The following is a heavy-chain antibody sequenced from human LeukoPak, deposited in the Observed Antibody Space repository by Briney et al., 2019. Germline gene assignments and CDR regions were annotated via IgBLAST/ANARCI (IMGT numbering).Heavy chain of an antibody. CDR2: INSDGSST. V-gene: IGHV3-74*01. Sequence: GGSLRLSCAASGFTFSSYWMHWVRQAPGKGLVWVSRINSDGSSTSYADSVKGRFTISRDNSKNTLYLQMNSLRAEDTAVYYCAKLFQTYSSSWYFDYWGQGTLVTVSS. CDR1: GFTFSSYW. D-gene: IGHD6-13*01. J-gene: IGHJ4*02. CDR3: AKLFQTYSSSWYFDY.